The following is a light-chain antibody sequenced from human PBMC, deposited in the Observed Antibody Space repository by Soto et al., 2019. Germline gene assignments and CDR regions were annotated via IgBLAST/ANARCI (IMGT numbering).Light chain of an antibody. CDR1: QSVSNS. Sequence: EIVLTQSPGTLSLSPGERATLSCRASQSVSNSLAWYQQETGQAPRLLISGASSRATGIPDRFSGSGSETDFTLTISRLEPEDFALYYCQQYGSSPITFGQGTRLEIK. CDR3: QQYGSSPIT. J-gene: IGKJ5*01. CDR2: GAS. V-gene: IGKV3-20*01.